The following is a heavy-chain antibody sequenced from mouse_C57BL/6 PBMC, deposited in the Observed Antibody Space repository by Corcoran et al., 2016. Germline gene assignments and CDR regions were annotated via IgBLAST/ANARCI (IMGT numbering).Heavy chain of an antibody. J-gene: IGHJ3*01. CDR2: IHPNNGGT. D-gene: IGHD1-1*01. CDR1: GYTFTDYN. V-gene: IGHV1-18*01. Sequence: EVQLQQSGPELVKPGASVKIPCKASGYTFTDYNMDWVKQSHGKSLEWIGDIHPNNGGTIYNQKFKGKATLTVDKSSSTAYMELRSLTSEDTAVYYCARHYYGSSYFFAYWGQGTLVTVSA. CDR3: ARHYYGSSYFFAY.